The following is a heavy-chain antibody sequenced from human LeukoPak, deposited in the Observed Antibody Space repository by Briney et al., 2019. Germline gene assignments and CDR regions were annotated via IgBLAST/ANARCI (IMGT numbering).Heavy chain of an antibody. CDR1: GFTFSSYA. J-gene: IGHJ4*02. D-gene: IGHD1-26*01. CDR2: ISGSGGST. CDR3: AKARKVGATSTLEYYFDY. V-gene: IGHV3-23*01. Sequence: GGSLRLSCAASGFTFSSYAMSWVRQAPGKRLEWVSAISGSGGSTYYADSVKGRFTISRDNSKNTLYLQMNSLRAEDTAVYYCAKARKVGATSTLEYYFDYWGQGTLVTVSS.